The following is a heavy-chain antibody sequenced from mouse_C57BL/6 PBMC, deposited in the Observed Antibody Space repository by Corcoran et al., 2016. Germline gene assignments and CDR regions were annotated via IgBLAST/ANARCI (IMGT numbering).Heavy chain of an antibody. CDR3: ARFYDDYDKGYYYAMDY. J-gene: IGHJ4*01. CDR2: INTYSGVP. D-gene: IGHD2-4*01. V-gene: IGHV9-3*01. CDR1: GYTFTTYG. Sequence: QIQLVQSGPELKKPGETVKISCKASGYTFTTYGMSWVKQAPGKGLKWMGWINTYSGVPTYADDFKGRFAFSLETSASTAYLQINNLKNEDTATYCGARFYDDYDKGYYYAMDYWGQGTSVTVSS.